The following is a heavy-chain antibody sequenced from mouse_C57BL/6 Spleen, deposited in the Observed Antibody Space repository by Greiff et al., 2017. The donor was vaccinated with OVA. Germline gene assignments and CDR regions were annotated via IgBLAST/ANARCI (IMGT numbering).Heavy chain of an antibody. D-gene: IGHD2-4*01. J-gene: IGHJ2*01. CDR3: ARGGDYQYYFDY. V-gene: IGHV1-52*01. Sequence: VQLQQPGAELVRPGSSVKLSCKASGYTFTSYWMHWVKQRPIQGLEWIGNIDPSDSETHYNQKFKDKATLTVDKSSSTAYMQLSSLTSEDSAVYYCARGGDYQYYFDYWGQGTTLTVSS. CDR1: GYTFTSYW. CDR2: IDPSDSET.